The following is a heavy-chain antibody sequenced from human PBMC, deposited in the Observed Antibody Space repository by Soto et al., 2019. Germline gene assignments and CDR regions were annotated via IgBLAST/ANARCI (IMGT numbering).Heavy chain of an antibody. CDR1: GYTFTSYG. Sequence: QGQLVQSGAEVKKPGASVKVSCKASGYTFTSYGISWVRQAPGQGLEWMGWISANNGNTNYAQKLQGRVTMTTDTSTSTADMELRSLRSDDTAVYYCARDRGSYALDYWGQGTLVTVSS. J-gene: IGHJ4*02. CDR3: ARDRGSYALDY. V-gene: IGHV1-18*01. CDR2: ISANNGNT. D-gene: IGHD1-26*01.